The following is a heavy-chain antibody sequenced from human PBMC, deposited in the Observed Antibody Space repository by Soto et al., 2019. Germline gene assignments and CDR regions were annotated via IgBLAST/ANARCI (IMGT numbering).Heavy chain of an antibody. D-gene: IGHD2-21*02. CDR1: GGTFSSYS. V-gene: IGHV1-69*12. J-gene: IGHJ4*02. CDR3: ARGVTGGIFSRFDS. Sequence: QVQLVQSGAEVKKPGSSVKVSCKASGGTFSSYSFSWVRQAPGQRLEWMGGFSPIFGTPNYAQKFLVRLTITADELPSTVYMELRSLASDVTAVYYCARGVTGGIFSRFDSWGQGALVTVSS. CDR2: FSPIFGTP.